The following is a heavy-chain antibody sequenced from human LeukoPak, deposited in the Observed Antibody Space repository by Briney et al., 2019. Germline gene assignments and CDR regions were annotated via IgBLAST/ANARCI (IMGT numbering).Heavy chain of an antibody. CDR2: VNRDGSET. V-gene: IGHV3-7*03. CDR3: ARDGYSSGWLDYYYYYGMDV. J-gene: IGHJ6*02. D-gene: IGHD6-19*01. Sequence: GGSLRLSCAASGFTLSNHWMTWVRQVPGRGPEWVANVNRDGSETYYLDSVKGRFTISRDNAKNSLYLQMNSLRAEDTAVYYCARDGYSSGWLDYYYYYGMDVWGQGTTVTVSS. CDR1: GFTLSNHW.